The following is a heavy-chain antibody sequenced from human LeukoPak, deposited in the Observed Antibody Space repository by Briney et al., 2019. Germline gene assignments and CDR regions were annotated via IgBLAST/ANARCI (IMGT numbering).Heavy chain of an antibody. CDR2: MGGGDDDR. V-gene: IGHV3-23*01. CDR1: GFIFSDYA. D-gene: IGHD1-1*01. J-gene: IGHJ3*02. Sequence: GGSLRLSCTTSGFIFSDYAMSWVRQVPGKRLEWVATMGGGDDDRGYADAVKGRFTITRDNSEGMIFLQMNRLTADDTALYYCAKDASSYNGIYDALNIWGQGTMVTVSS. CDR3: AKDASSYNGIYDALNI.